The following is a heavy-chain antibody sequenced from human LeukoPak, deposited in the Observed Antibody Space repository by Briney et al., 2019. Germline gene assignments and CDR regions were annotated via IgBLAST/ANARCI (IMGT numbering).Heavy chain of an antibody. CDR1: GFTFSSYS. D-gene: IGHD4-11*01. Sequence: GGSLRLSCAASGFTFSSYSMNWVRQAPGKGLEWVSSISSSSSYIYYVDSVKGRFTISRDNAKNSLYLQMNSLRAEDTAVYYCARYDYGNNYYYGMDVWGQGTTVTVSS. CDR2: ISSSSSYI. V-gene: IGHV3-21*01. J-gene: IGHJ6*02. CDR3: ARYDYGNNYYYGMDV.